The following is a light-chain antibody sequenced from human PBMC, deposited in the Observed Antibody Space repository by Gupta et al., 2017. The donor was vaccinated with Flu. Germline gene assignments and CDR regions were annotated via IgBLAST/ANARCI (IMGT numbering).Light chain of an antibody. J-gene: IGLJ3*02. CDR2: LNN. CDR3: AAWDDSLNGPV. Sequence: RVTISCSGSSSNIGLNAVTWYQQLPGMAPKLLIYLNNQRPSGVPDRFSGSKSGTSASLAVGGLQSEDAADYYCAAWDDSLNGPVFGGGTKLTVL. CDR1: SSNIGLNA. V-gene: IGLV1-44*01.